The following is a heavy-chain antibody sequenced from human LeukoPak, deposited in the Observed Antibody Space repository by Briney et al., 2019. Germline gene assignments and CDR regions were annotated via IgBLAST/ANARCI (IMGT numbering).Heavy chain of an antibody. V-gene: IGHV4-39*07. D-gene: IGHD6-13*01. J-gene: IGHJ4*02. CDR3: ARDPGAGTVGGYDY. Sequence: TFSNYWMGWIRQPPGKGLEWIGSIYYSGSTYYNPSLKSRVTISVDTSKNQFSLKLSSVTAADTAVYYCARDPGAGTVGGYDYWGQGTLVTVSS. CDR2: IYYSGST. CDR1: TFSNYW.